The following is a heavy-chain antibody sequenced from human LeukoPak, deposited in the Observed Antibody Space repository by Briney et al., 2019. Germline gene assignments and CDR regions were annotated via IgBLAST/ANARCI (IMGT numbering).Heavy chain of an antibody. D-gene: IGHD3-3*01. J-gene: IGHJ6*03. Sequence: GGSLRLSCAASGFTFSSYTMNWVRQAPGKGLEWVTSISSSSSYIYYADSVKGRFTISRDNAKNSLYLQMNSLRAEDTAVYYCARDVGKSDYDFWSGYYGPAWGYYMDVWGKGTTVTVSS. CDR2: ISSSSSYI. V-gene: IGHV3-21*01. CDR1: GFTFSSYT. CDR3: ARDVGKSDYDFWSGYYGPAWGYYMDV.